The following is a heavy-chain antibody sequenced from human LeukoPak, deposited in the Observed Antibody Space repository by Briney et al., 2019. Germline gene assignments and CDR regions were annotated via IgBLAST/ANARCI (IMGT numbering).Heavy chain of an antibody. J-gene: IGHJ4*02. Sequence: PGGSLRLSCEASGFTFNNFGMHWVRQAPGKGLERVAVISYDGSNKYYADSVKGRFTIPRDNSKNTLYLQMNSLRAEDTAVYYCARDPPVPYYYDSSYIDYWGQGTLVTVSS. CDR1: GFTFNNFG. V-gene: IGHV3-30*19. CDR2: ISYDGSNK. D-gene: IGHD3-22*01. CDR3: ARDPPVPYYYDSSYIDY.